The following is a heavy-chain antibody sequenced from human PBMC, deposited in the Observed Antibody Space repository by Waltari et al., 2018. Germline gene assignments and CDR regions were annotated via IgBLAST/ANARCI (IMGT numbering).Heavy chain of an antibody. V-gene: IGHV3-30*02. J-gene: IGHJ6*02. CDR2: IRYDGSNK. CDR1: GFTFSSYG. D-gene: IGHD3-10*01. CDR3: AKGETSTPLWFRELAQYYYYGMDV. Sequence: QVQLVESGGGVVQPGGSLRLSCAASGFTFSSYGMHWVRQAPGKGLEWVAFIRYDGSNKYYADSVKGRFTISRDNSKNTLYLQMNSLRAEDTAVYYCAKGETSTPLWFRELAQYYYYGMDVWGQGTTVTVSS.